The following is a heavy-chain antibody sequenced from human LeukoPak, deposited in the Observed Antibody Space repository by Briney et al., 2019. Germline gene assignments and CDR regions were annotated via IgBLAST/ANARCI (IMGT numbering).Heavy chain of an antibody. J-gene: IGHJ5*02. CDR3: AKEPYSSSWYWFDP. CDR2: IYSDGSTNYAGST. Sequence: GGSLRLSCAASGSTVSSTYMSWVRQAPGKGLEWVSVIYSDGSTNYAGSTYYADSVKGRFTISRDNSKNTLYLQMNSLRAEDTAVYYCAKEPYSSSWYWFDPWGQGTLVTVSS. D-gene: IGHD6-13*01. CDR1: GSTVSSTY. V-gene: IGHV3-23*03.